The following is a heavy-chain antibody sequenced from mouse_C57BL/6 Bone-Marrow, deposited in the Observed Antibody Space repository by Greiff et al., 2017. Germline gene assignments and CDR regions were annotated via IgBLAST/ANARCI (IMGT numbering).Heavy chain of an antibody. CDR3: TTMITTRYFDY. CDR2: IDPENGDT. CDR1: GFNIKDDY. Sequence: EVQLQQPGAELVMPGASVKLSCKASGFNIKDDYMHWVKQRPEQGLEWIGWIDPENGDTEYASKFQGKATITADTSSNTAYLQLSSLTSEDTAVYYCTTMITTRYFDYWGQGTTLTVSS. V-gene: IGHV14-4*01. J-gene: IGHJ2*01. D-gene: IGHD2-4*01.